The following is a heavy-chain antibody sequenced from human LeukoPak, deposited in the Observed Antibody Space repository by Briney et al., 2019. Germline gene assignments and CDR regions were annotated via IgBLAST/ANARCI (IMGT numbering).Heavy chain of an antibody. Sequence: GGSLRPACAASGFTFSSYAMHWVRQAPGMGLEWVAVISYDGSNKYYADSVKGRFTISRDNSKNTLYLQMNSLRAEDTAVYYCARDKLRAAAAYFQHWGQGTLVTVSS. V-gene: IGHV3-30-3*01. CDR3: ARDKLRAAAAYFQH. CDR1: GFTFSSYA. D-gene: IGHD6-13*01. CDR2: ISYDGSNK. J-gene: IGHJ1*01.